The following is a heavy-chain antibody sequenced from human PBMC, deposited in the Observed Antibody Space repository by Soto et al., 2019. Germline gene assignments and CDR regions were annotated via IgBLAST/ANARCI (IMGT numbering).Heavy chain of an antibody. J-gene: IGHJ5*02. D-gene: IGHD3-9*01. V-gene: IGHV4-34*01. Sequence: LCLTCAVYGGSLRGYYWSWIRQRPGKGSDWIGEINHSGSTNYNPSLKSRVTISVDTSKNQFSLKLCSVTAADTAVYYCARGSPYYDILTGYYTLYNWFDPWGQGTLVTVSS. CDR2: INHSGST. CDR1: GGSLRGYY. CDR3: ARGSPYYDILTGYYTLYNWFDP.